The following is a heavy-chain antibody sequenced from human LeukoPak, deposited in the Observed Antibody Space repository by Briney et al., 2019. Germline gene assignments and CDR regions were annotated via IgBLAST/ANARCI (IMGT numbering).Heavy chain of an antibody. CDR2: IYTSGST. V-gene: IGHV4-4*07. D-gene: IGHD6-13*01. CDR3: AKVGSSSSSIDY. Sequence: SETLSLTCTVSGGSISSYYWSWIRQPAGKGLEWIGRIYTSGSTNYNPSLKSRVTMSVDTSKNQFSLKLSSVTAADTAVYYCAKVGSSSSSIDYWGQGTLVTVSS. J-gene: IGHJ4*02. CDR1: GGSISSYY.